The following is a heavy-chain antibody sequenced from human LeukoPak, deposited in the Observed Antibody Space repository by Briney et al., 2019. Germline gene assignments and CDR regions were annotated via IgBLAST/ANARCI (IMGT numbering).Heavy chain of an antibody. J-gene: IGHJ5*02. D-gene: IGHD3-22*01. CDR3: ARDSAYYYDSGSPIFDP. V-gene: IGHV3-21*01. Sequence: GGSLRLSCAASRFTFSSYSMNWVRQAPGKGLEWVSSISSSSSYIYYADSVKGRFTISRDNAKNSLYLQMNSLRAEDTAVYYCARDSAYYYDSGSPIFDPWGQGTLVTVSS. CDR2: ISSSSSYI. CDR1: RFTFSSYS.